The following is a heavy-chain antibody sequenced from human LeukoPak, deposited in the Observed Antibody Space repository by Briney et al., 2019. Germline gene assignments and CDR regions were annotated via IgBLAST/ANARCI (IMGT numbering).Heavy chain of an antibody. D-gene: IGHD1-14*01. CDR1: EFTFSSYA. Sequence: GGSLRLSCAAYEFTFSSYAMSWVRQAPGKGLEWVSTISDSGDSTYSADSVKGRFTISRDNSKNTLYLQMNSLRAEDTAVYYCAKARDPQITRPFDYWGQGTLVTVSS. V-gene: IGHV3-23*01. CDR3: AKARDPQITRPFDY. CDR2: ISDSGDST. J-gene: IGHJ4*02.